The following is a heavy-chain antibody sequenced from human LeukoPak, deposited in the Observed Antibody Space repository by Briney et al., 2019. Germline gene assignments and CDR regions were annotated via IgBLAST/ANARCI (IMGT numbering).Heavy chain of an antibody. Sequence: GASVKVSCKASGYTFTSYGISWVRQAPGQGLEWMGWISAYNGNTNYAQKLQGRVTMTTDTSTSTAYMELRSLRSDDTAVYYCAAESSLDHYYYGMDVWGQGTTVTVSS. J-gene: IGHJ6*01. V-gene: IGHV1-18*01. CDR3: AAESSLDHYYYGMDV. CDR2: ISAYNGNT. CDR1: GYTFTSYG.